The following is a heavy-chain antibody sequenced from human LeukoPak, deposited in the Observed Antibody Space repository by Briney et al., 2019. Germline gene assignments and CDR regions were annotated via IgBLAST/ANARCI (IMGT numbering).Heavy chain of an antibody. Sequence: GASVKVSCKASGYTFTSYDINWVRQATGQGLEWMEWMNPNSGNTGYAQKFQGRVTMTRNTSISTAYMELSSLRSEDTAVYYCARTMVRGVISAYDYGMDVWGQGTTVTVSS. D-gene: IGHD3-10*01. CDR3: ARTMVRGVISAYDYGMDV. CDR2: MNPNSGNT. J-gene: IGHJ6*02. V-gene: IGHV1-8*01. CDR1: GYTFTSYD.